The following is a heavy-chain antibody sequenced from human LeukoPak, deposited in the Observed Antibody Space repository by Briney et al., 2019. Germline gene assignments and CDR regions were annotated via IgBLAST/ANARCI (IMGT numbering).Heavy chain of an antibody. D-gene: IGHD4-17*01. V-gene: IGHV4-39*01. CDR3: ASPQATATTFAY. CDR1: GGSISSSSYY. Sequence: SETLSLTCTVSGGSISSSSYYWGWIRQPPGKGLEWIGSIYYSGSTYYNPSLKSRVTISVDTSKNQFSLKLSSVTAADTAVYYCASPQATATTFAYWGQGTLVTVSS. CDR2: IYYSGST. J-gene: IGHJ4*02.